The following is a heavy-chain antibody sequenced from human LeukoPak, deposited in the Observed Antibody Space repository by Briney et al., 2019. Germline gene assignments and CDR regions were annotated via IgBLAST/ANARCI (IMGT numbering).Heavy chain of an antibody. Sequence: TLSLTCGVSGDYISRGGFSWSWIRQPPGKGLEWIGYTYHSGSTYYNPSPKSRVTISIDRSENQFSLKLDSVTAADTAVYYCARGESTGYLDYFDHWGQGTLVTVSS. CDR1: GDYISRGGFS. D-gene: IGHD3-22*01. CDR3: ARGESTGYLDYFDH. V-gene: IGHV4-30-2*01. CDR2: TYHSGST. J-gene: IGHJ4*02.